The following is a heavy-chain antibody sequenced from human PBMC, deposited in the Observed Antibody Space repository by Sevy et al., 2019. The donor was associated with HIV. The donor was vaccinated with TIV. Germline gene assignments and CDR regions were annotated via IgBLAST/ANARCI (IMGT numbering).Heavy chain of an antibody. CDR2: IWYDGSNK. CDR1: GFTFSSYG. V-gene: IGHV3-33*01. D-gene: IGHD6-13*01. CDR3: ARDNVMAAAGTLYMDV. J-gene: IGHJ6*03. Sequence: GGSLRLSCAASGFTFSSYGMHWVRQAPGKGLEWVAVIWYDGSNKYYADSVKGRFTISRDNSKNTLYLQMNSLRAEDTAVYYCARDNVMAAAGTLYMDVWGKGTTVTVSS.